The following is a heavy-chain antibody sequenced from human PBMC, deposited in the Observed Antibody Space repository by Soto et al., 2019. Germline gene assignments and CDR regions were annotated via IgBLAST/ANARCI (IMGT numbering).Heavy chain of an antibody. CDR2: INHSGNT. Sequence: PSETLSLTCAVYGASLSDNYCNWLRQPPRKGLDWIGEINHSGNTNYNPSLRSRVTISIDTSKNQLSLNLRSVSAADTAVYYCARGRGGFDAWGQGTPVTVSS. CDR1: GASLSDNY. CDR3: ARGRGGFDA. J-gene: IGHJ5*02. V-gene: IGHV4-34*01.